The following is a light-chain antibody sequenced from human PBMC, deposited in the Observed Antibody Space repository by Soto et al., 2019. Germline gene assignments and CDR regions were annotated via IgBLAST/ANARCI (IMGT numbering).Light chain of an antibody. CDR3: QQYGSPPS. CDR2: GAS. J-gene: IGKJ2*01. V-gene: IGKV3-20*01. CDR1: QSVSSSY. Sequence: EIVLTQSPGTLSLSPGERATLSCRASQSVSSSYLAWYQQKPGQAPRLLIYGASSRATGIPDRFSGSGSGTDFTLTISRLEPEDFAVYYCQQYGSPPSFDQGTKLEIK.